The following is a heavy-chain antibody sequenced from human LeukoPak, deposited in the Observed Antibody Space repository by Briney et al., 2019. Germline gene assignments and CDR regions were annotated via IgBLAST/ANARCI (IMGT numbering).Heavy chain of an antibody. CDR2: ISANGAIT. J-gene: IGHJ4*02. D-gene: IGHD1-26*01. V-gene: IGHV3-23*01. CDR3: AKILPGSQSGY. Sequence: GGSLRLSCAASGFTFTDYAMTWVRQAPGQGLEWVSSISANGAITVYGDSVKGRFTISRDNSKNTLYLQMNSLRAEDTAFYYCAKILPGSQSGYWGQGTLVTVSS. CDR1: GFTFTDYA.